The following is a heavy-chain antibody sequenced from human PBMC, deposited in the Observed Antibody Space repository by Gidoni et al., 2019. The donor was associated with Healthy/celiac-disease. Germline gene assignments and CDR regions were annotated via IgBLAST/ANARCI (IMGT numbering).Heavy chain of an antibody. D-gene: IGHD3-3*01. CDR2: FSGSGGST. CDR3: AKSQYDFWSGYDY. CDR1: GFTFSSYA. Sequence: EVQLLESGGGLVQPGGSLRLSCAASGFTFSSYAMSWVRQAPGKGLEWVSAFSGSGGSTYYADSVKGRFTISRDNSKNTLYLQMNSLRAEDTAVYYCAKSQYDFWSGYDYWGQGTLVTVSS. V-gene: IGHV3-23*01. J-gene: IGHJ4*02.